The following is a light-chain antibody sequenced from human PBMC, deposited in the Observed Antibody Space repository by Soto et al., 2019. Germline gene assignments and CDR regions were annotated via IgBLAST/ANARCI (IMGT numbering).Light chain of an antibody. CDR1: QSVSSS. CDR2: DAS. CDR3: QQRSSWFT. Sequence: EIVLTQSPATLSLSPGERATLSCRASQSVSSSLAWYQQKPGQAPRLLIYDASNRATGIPARFSGSGSGTDFTLTISGLEPEDFAVYYRQQRSSWFTFGQGTKLDIK. J-gene: IGKJ2*01. V-gene: IGKV3-11*01.